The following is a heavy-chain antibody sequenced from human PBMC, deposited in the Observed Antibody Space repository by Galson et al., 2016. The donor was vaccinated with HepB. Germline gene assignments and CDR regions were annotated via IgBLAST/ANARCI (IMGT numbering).Heavy chain of an antibody. CDR1: GFTFSRYD. V-gene: IGHV3-13*01. J-gene: IGHJ6*02. Sequence: SLRLSCAASGFTFSRYDMHWVRQAPGKGLEWVSAIGIADETYYAGSVKGRFTISRDNAKNSLYLQMHSMRAEDTAVYYCARDHFSRANYYGMDFWGQGTTVTGSS. CDR2: IGIADET. CDR3: ARDHFSRANYYGMDF. D-gene: IGHD3-3*02.